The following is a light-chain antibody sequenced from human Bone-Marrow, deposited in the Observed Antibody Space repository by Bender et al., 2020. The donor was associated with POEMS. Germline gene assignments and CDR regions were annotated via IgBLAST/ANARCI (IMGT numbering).Light chain of an antibody. V-gene: IGLV2-14*03. J-gene: IGLJ3*02. Sequence: QSALTQPASVSGTPGQSVTIPCTGANTDIGTYNYVSWYQQHPGKVPKLIIFGVSDRPSGVSDHFSGSKSGTTASLTISGLQAEDEADYYCSSFSNGATWVFGGGTKLTVL. CDR2: GVS. CDR3: SSFSNGATWV. CDR1: NTDIGTYNY.